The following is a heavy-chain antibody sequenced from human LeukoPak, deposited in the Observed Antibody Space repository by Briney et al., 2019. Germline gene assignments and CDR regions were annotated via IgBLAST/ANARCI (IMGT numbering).Heavy chain of an antibody. CDR2: IYYSGST. CDR3: ARDKRMAAAGTWFDP. D-gene: IGHD6-13*01. J-gene: IGHJ5*02. CDR1: GGSISSGDYY. Sequence: SETLSLTCTVSGGSISSGDYYWSWIRQPPGKGLEWIVYIYYSGSTYYNPSLKSRVTISVDTSKNQFSLKLSSVTAADTAVYYCARDKRMAAAGTWFDPWGQGTLVSVSS. V-gene: IGHV4-30-4*01.